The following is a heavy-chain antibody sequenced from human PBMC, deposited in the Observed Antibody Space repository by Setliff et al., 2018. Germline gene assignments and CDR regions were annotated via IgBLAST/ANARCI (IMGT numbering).Heavy chain of an antibody. CDR2: ISTYNGHT. CDR1: GHMFRSYG. V-gene: IGHV1-18*01. CDR3: AISSLSICTGGNCPNVFDV. Sequence: ASVKVSCKASGHMFRSYGLSWVRQVPGQGLDWMGWISTYNGHTNYALKFQGRVTMTTEESTGTAYMELRSLRSDDTAVYYCAISSLSICTGGNCPNVFDVWGQGTWVTVSS. J-gene: IGHJ3*01. D-gene: IGHD2-15*01.